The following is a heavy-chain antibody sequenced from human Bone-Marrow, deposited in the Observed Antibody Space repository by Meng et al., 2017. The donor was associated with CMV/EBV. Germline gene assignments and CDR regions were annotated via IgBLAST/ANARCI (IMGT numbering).Heavy chain of an antibody. J-gene: IGHJ4*02. CDR3: AKDKLGSSSHFDY. V-gene: IGHV3-9*01. D-gene: IGHD6-6*01. Sequence: GGSLRLSCAASGFSFDDYAMHWVRLRPGKGLEWVSGISWNSDTIGYADSVKGRFTISRDNAKNSLYLQINSLRTEDTASYYCAKDKLGSSSHFDYWGQGTRVTVYS. CDR1: GFSFDDYA. CDR2: ISWNSDTI.